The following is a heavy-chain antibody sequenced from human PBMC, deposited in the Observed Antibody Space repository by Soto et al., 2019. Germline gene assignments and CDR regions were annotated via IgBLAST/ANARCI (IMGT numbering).Heavy chain of an antibody. D-gene: IGHD2-15*01. V-gene: IGHV4-34*01. CDR1: GGSFSGYY. Sequence: QVQLQQWGAGLLKPSETLSLTCAVYGGSFSGYYWSWIRQPPGKGLEWIGEINHSGSTNYNPSLKSLVTISIDTSEIPFSIQLSPVSSAATAVYHRSRGWPSCCCLQHWGQGTLVTVSS. CDR2: INHSGST. CDR3: SRGWPSCCCLQH. J-gene: IGHJ1*01.